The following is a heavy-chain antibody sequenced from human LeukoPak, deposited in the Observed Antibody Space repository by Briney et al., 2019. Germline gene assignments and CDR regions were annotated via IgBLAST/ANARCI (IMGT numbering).Heavy chain of an antibody. Sequence: PSQTLSLTCIVSGGSISSGDYYWNWLRQPPGKGLEWIGYIYYSGSAYYHPSLRSRVSMSVDTSKNQFSLKLSSVTAADTAVYYCASHNYDGGGYSNYLFDHWGQGTLVTVSS. J-gene: IGHJ4*02. CDR1: GGSISSGDYY. V-gene: IGHV4-30-4*01. CDR2: IYYSGSA. CDR3: ASHNYDGGGYSNYLFDH. D-gene: IGHD3-22*01.